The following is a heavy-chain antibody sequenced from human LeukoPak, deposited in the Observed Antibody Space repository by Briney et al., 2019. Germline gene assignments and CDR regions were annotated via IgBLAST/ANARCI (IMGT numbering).Heavy chain of an antibody. CDR3: ARETKYGDSIDY. D-gene: IGHD4-17*01. V-gene: IGHV1-18*04. J-gene: IGHJ4*02. CDR2: ISAYNGNT. Sequence: ASVKVSCKASGYTFTGYYMHWVRQAPGQGLEWMGWISAYNGNTNYAQKLQGRVTMTTDTSTSTAYMELRSLRSDDTAVYYCARETKYGDSIDYWGQGTLVTVSS. CDR1: GYTFTGYY.